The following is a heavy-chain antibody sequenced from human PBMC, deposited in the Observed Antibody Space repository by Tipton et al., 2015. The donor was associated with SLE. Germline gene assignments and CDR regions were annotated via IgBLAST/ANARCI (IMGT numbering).Heavy chain of an antibody. CDR3: VRGEDL. CDR1: GFTFSNYA. V-gene: IGHV3-7*04. J-gene: IGHJ5*02. CDR2: IKQDGSEK. D-gene: IGHD1-26*01. Sequence: SLRLSCAASGFTFSNYAMSWVRQAPGKGLEWVANIKQDGSEKYYVDSVKGRFTISRDNAKNSLYLQMNSLRAEDTAVYYCVRGEDLWGQGTLVTVSS.